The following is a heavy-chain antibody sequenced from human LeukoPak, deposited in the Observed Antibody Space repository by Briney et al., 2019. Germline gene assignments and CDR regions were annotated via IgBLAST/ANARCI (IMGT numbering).Heavy chain of an antibody. CDR2: ISGDGHNT. D-gene: IGHD5/OR15-5a*01. V-gene: IGHV3-43*02. CDR3: AKDIGERGYSVH. Sequence: PGGSLRLSCAASGFTFDDYAMHCVRQAPGKGLEWVSLISGDGHNTYYADSLKGRFTISRDNSKNSLYLQMNSLRTEDTAFYYCAKDIGERGYSVHWGQGTLVTVSS. J-gene: IGHJ4*02. CDR1: GFTFDDYA.